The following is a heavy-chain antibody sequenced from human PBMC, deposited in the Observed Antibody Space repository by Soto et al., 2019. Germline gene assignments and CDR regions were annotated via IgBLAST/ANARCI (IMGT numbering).Heavy chain of an antibody. Sequence: ASVKVSCKASGYTFTGYYVHWVREAPGQGLEWMGWINPETGGTSYAQKFQGRVTLSRDTSINTAYLEVSRLRFDDAAVYFCARERYQVISDGMDVWGPGTTVTVSS. CDR1: GYTFTGYY. CDR2: INPETGGT. J-gene: IGHJ6*02. V-gene: IGHV1-2*02. D-gene: IGHD2-2*01. CDR3: ARERYQVISDGMDV.